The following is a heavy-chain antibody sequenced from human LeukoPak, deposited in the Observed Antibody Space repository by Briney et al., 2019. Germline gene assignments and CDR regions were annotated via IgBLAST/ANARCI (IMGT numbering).Heavy chain of an antibody. CDR2: ISSSSSTI. J-gene: IGHJ6*02. V-gene: IGHV3-48*04. D-gene: IGHD3-10*01. CDR3: VNPGITMVRGSYYYYGMDV. CDR1: GLTVTTNY. Sequence: GGSLRLSCAASGLTVTTNYMNWVRQAPGKGLEWVSYISSSSSTIYYADSVKGRFTISRDNAKNSLYLQMNSLRAEDTAVYYCVNPGITMVRGSYYYYGMDVWGQGTTVTVSS.